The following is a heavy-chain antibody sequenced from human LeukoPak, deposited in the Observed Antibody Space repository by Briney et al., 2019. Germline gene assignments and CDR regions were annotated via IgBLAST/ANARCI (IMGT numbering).Heavy chain of an antibody. CDR3: AREGGYCSSTSCYRFDP. V-gene: IGHV3-48*02. CDR1: GFTFSYYA. D-gene: IGHD2-2*02. CDR2: ISSSSNTI. J-gene: IGHJ5*02. Sequence: GGSLRLSCAASGFTFSYYAMSWVRQAPGKGLEWVSYISSSSNTIDYADSVKGRFTISRDNAKNSLYLQMNSLRDEDTAVYYCAREGGYCSSTSCYRFDPWGQGTLVTVSS.